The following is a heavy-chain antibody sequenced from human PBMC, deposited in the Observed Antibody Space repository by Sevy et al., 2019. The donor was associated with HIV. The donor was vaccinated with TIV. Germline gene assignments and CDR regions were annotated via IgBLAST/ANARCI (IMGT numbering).Heavy chain of an antibody. CDR3: AGDSSSDSLSSFDF. D-gene: IGHD6-19*01. J-gene: IGHJ4*02. V-gene: IGHV3-53*01. CDR1: GFTVSSSY. Sequence: GGSLRLSCAASGFTVSSSYMIWVRQAPGKVLEWVSVIYAGGTTYYADSVKGRFTISRDNSNNTLYLQMNSLRADDTAVYFCAGDSSSDSLSSFDFWGQGTLVTVSS. CDR2: IYAGGTT.